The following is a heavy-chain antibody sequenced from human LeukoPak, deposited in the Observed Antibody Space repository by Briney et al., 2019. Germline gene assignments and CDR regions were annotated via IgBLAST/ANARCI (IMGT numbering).Heavy chain of an antibody. J-gene: IGHJ4*02. CDR1: GFTFSAYA. CDR3: TRGSGSGSFLIDY. D-gene: IGHD3-10*01. V-gene: IGHV3-30-3*01. Sequence: GGSLRLSCAASGFTFSAYAIHWVRQPPGKCLEWVSFTSSDATTEHFADSAKGRFTMSRDNSKNTVYLQMTTLRDEDTAVYYCTRGSGSGSFLIDYWGRGTLVTVPS. CDR2: TSSDATTE.